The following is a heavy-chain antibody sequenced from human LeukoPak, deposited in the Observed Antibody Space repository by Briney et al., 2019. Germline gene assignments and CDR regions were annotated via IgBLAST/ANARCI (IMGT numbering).Heavy chain of an antibody. Sequence: GGSLRLSCAASGFTFSSYAMHWVRQAPGKGLEYVSAISSNGGSTYYANSVKGRFTIPRDNSKNTLYLQMGSLRAEDMAVYYCARDSSYDSSGYCLDYWGQGTLVTVSS. CDR2: ISSNGGST. V-gene: IGHV3-64*01. CDR1: GFTFSSYA. CDR3: ARDSSYDSSGYCLDY. D-gene: IGHD3-22*01. J-gene: IGHJ4*02.